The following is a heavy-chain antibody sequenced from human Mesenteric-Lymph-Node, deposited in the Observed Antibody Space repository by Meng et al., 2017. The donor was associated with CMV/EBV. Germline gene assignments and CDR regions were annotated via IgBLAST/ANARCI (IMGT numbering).Heavy chain of an antibody. CDR1: GFTFSSYA. CDR2: ISYDGSNK. D-gene: IGHD2-2*02. V-gene: IGHV3-30*04. CDR3: ARGVHQLLYGSSSSWFDP. J-gene: IGHJ5*02. Sequence: GGSLRLSCAASGFTFSSYAMHWVRQAPGKGLEWVAVISYDGSNKYYAHSVKDRFTISRDNSKNTLYLQMNSLRAEDTAVYYCARGVHQLLYGSSSSWFDPWGQGTQVTVSS.